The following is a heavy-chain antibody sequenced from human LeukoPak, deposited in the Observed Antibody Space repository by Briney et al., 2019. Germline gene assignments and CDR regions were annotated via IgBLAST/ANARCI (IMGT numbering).Heavy chain of an antibody. CDR3: ATLSDAIAAAGTRNY. CDR2: ISGCGGST. Sequence: GGSLRLSCAASGFIFSSYAMSWVRQAPGKGLEWVSVISGCGGSTNYADSVNGRFTISRDNSKNMLHLQMSSLRAEDTAVYYCATLSDAIAAAGTRNYWGQGTLVTVSS. V-gene: IGHV3-23*01. J-gene: IGHJ4*02. CDR1: GFIFSSYA. D-gene: IGHD6-13*01.